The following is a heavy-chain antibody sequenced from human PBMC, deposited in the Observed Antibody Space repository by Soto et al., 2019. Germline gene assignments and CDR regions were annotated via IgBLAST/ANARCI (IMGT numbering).Heavy chain of an antibody. CDR1: GFTFSSYA. J-gene: IGHJ6*02. D-gene: IGHD3-3*01. CDR3: ARDFLPTVYDFWSGYYRTSSAERRYYGMDV. Sequence: SGGSLRLSCAASGFTFSSYAMHWVRQAPGKGLEWVAVISYDGSNKYYADSVKGRFTISRDNSKNTLYLQMNSLRAEDTAVYYCARDFLPTVYDFWSGYYRTSSAERRYYGMDVWGQGTTVTVSS. V-gene: IGHV3-30-3*01. CDR2: ISYDGSNK.